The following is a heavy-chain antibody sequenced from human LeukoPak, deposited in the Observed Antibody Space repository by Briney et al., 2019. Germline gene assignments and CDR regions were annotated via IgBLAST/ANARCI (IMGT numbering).Heavy chain of an antibody. J-gene: IGHJ4*02. Sequence: SETLSLTCTVSGGSTSSSGYYWDWIRQPPGKGLEWIGSITDRGTAYHNPSLKSRVTISAATSKNQFSLILNPVTASDAGIYYCARRTSYIGCAYDWGQGTLVTVSS. V-gene: IGHV4-39*01. D-gene: IGHD1-7*01. CDR1: GGSTSSSGYY. CDR2: ITDRGTA. CDR3: ARRTSYIGCAYD.